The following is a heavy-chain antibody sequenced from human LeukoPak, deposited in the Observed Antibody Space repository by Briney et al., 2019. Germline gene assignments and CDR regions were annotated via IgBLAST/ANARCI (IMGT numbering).Heavy chain of an antibody. Sequence: ASVKVSCTDSGYTFTDNYIHWVRQAPGQGLEWMGRINPNSGGTNYAQNFQGKVTVTRDTSISTVYMELSGLRSDDTAVYYCTRYYYHTSGFDYWGQGTLVTVSS. J-gene: IGHJ4*02. V-gene: IGHV1-2*06. CDR1: GYTFTDNY. CDR2: INPNSGGT. D-gene: IGHD3-22*01. CDR3: TRYYYHTSGFDY.